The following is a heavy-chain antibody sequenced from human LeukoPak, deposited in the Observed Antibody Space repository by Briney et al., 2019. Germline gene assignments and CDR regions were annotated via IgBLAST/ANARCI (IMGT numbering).Heavy chain of an antibody. CDR2: IANSVIHI. Sequence: PGGSLRLSCAASGFTFSSHWMFWVRHAPGKGLEWVSSIANSVIHIYYADSVKGRFTVSRDNAKNSLYLQMDGLRAEDTAIYYCARDFGGTLKTALDYWGQGTLVTVSS. J-gene: IGHJ4*02. D-gene: IGHD4-23*01. CDR1: GFTFSSHW. V-gene: IGHV3-21*01. CDR3: ARDFGGTLKTALDY.